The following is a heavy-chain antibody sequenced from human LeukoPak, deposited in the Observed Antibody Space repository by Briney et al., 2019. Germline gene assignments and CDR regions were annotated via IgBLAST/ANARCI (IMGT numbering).Heavy chain of an antibody. CDR3: ASVVRVPYYYYYMDV. D-gene: IGHD2/OR15-2a*01. Sequence: SETLSLTCTVSYYSISSDYYWGWIRQPPGKGLEWIGTIYHTGSTYYNPSLKSRVTISVDTSQNQFYLKLNSVTAADTAVYYCASVVRVPYYYYYMDVWGKGTTVTVSS. V-gene: IGHV4-38-2*02. J-gene: IGHJ6*03. CDR2: IYHTGST. CDR1: YYSISSDYY.